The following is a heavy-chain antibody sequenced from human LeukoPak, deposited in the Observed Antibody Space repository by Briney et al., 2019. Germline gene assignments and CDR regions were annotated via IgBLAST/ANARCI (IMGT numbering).Heavy chain of an antibody. V-gene: IGHV4-59*01. CDR1: GGSISSYY. CDR3: ARASSAPYFDY. Sequence: SETLSLTCTVSGGSISSYYWSRIRQPPGKGLEWIGYIYYSGSTNYNPSLKSRVTISVDTSKNQFSLKLSSVTAADTAVYYCARASSAPYFDYWGQGTLVTVSS. J-gene: IGHJ4*02. D-gene: IGHD1-26*01. CDR2: IYYSGST.